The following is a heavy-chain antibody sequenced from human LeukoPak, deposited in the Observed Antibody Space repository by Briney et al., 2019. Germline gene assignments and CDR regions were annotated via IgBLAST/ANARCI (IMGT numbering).Heavy chain of an antibody. V-gene: IGHV3-21*01. CDR1: GFTFSSYS. CDR3: ASSLTYCYDSSGYLDAFDI. CDR2: ISSSSSYI. J-gene: IGHJ3*02. D-gene: IGHD3-22*01. Sequence: PGGSLRLSCAASGFTFSSYSMNWVRQAPGKGLEWVSSISSSSSYIYYADSVKGRFTISRDNAKNSLYLQMNSLRAEDTAVYYCASSLTYCYDSSGYLDAFDIWGQGTMVTVSS.